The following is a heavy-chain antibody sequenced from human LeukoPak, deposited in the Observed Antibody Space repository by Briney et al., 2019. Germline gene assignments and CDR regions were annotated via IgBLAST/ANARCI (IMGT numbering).Heavy chain of an antibody. CDR3: ARAGVESSGYYAFDV. CDR1: GFTFNNYL. J-gene: IGHJ3*01. V-gene: IGHV3-30-3*01. Sequence: GGSLRLSCAASGFTFNNYLMHWVRQAPGKGLEWVAVISSDGINKYYADSVKGRFTISRDNSENTLYLQMNSLGAEDTAVYYCARAGVESSGYYAFDVWGQGTILTVSS. CDR2: ISSDGINK. D-gene: IGHD3-22*01.